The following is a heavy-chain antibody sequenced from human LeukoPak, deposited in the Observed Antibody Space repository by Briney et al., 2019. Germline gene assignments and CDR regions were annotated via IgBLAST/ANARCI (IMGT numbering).Heavy chain of an antibody. Sequence: SETLSLTCSVSGVSVSGYYWSWIRQTAGKGLESIGHIYGSGETNYNTSIQSRVTLLVDTSKNQFSLRLRSVTDADTALYYCARDWGFQADNNKWHAWYDPWGQGTLVTVSS. CDR3: ARDWGFQADNNKWHAWYDP. J-gene: IGHJ5*02. CDR2: IYGSGET. CDR1: GVSVSGYY. V-gene: IGHV4-4*07. D-gene: IGHD1/OR15-1a*01.